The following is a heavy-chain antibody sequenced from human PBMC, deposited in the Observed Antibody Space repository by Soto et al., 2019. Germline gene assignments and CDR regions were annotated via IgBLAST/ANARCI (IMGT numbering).Heavy chain of an antibody. Sequence: QGQLVESGGGVVQPGRSLRLSCVASGFDFKTYGMHWVRQAPGKGLEWVAVIGFDGTNIHYSDSVRGRFYITRDNSENTVSLQMNSLRVEDTALYYCVRTACVINNCSYRGVRWGQGTLVTV. D-gene: IGHD1-20*01. CDR2: IGFDGTNI. V-gene: IGHV3-33*01. J-gene: IGHJ4*02. CDR3: VRTACVINNCSYRGVR. CDR1: GFDFKTYG.